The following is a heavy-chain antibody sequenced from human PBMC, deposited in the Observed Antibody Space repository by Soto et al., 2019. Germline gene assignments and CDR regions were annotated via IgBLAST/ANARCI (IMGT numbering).Heavy chain of an antibody. Sequence: QVQLVESGGGVVQPGRSLRLSCAASGFTFSSYAMNWVRQAPGTGLEWVALISYDGISKYYADSVKGRFTISRDSSKNTLYLQMNSLGAADTAVYYCGRCSSTSCHLGSDYWGQGTLVTVSS. J-gene: IGHJ4*02. CDR1: GFTFSSYA. CDR3: GRCSSTSCHLGSDY. V-gene: IGHV3-30-3*01. CDR2: ISYDGISK. D-gene: IGHD2-2*01.